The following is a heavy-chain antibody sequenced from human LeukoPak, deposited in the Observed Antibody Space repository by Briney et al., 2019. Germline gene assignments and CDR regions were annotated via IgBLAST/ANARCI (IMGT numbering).Heavy chain of an antibody. CDR2: INRSGST. V-gene: IGHV4-34*01. D-gene: IGHD2-21*02. Sequence: PSETLSLTCAVYGGSFSYYYWSWIRQPPEKGLEWIGEINRSGSTNYNPSLKSRVTMSVDTSKNQFSLKLSSVTAADTAVYYCARGGFYCGDDCYVDYWGQGTLVTVSS. CDR3: ARGGFYCGDDCYVDY. J-gene: IGHJ4*02. CDR1: GGSFSYYY.